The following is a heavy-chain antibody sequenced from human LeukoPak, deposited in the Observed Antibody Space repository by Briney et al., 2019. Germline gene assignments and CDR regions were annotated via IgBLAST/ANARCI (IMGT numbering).Heavy chain of an antibody. J-gene: IGHJ6*04. CDR2: INHSGST. V-gene: IGHV4-34*01. D-gene: IGHD3-16*01. CDR1: GGSFSGYY. CDR3: ARHIKGGVVPTTWPPRTDGMDV. Sequence: SETLSLTCAVYGGSFSGYYWRWIRQPPGKGREWIGEINHSGSTNYNTFLKSRVTISVDTSTSQFSLKPSSVTAEDPAVYYWARHIKGGVVPTTWPPRTDGMDVWGKGTTVTVSS.